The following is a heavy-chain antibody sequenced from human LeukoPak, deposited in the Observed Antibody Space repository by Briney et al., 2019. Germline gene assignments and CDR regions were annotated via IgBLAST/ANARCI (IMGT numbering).Heavy chain of an antibody. D-gene: IGHD3-3*01. CDR3: ASGTIFGVVPFDY. V-gene: IGHV3-74*01. CDR1: GFTFSSYW. CDR2: INSDGSST. Sequence: QPGGSLRLSCAASGFTFSSYWMHWVRRAPGKGLVWVSRINSDGSSTSYADSVKGRFTISRDNAKNTLYLQMNSLRAEDTAVYYCASGTIFGVVPFDYWGQGTLVTVSS. J-gene: IGHJ4*02.